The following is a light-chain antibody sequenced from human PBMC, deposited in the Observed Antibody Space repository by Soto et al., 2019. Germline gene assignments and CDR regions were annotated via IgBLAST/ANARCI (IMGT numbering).Light chain of an antibody. CDR3: QTWGTGILV. Sequence: QPVLTQLRSASASLGASVKLTCTLSSGHSSHAIAWHQQQPEKGPRYLMKVNSDGSHITGDGIPDRFSGSSSGAERYLTISSLQSEDEADYYCQTWGTGILVFGGGTKLTVL. CDR1: SGHSSHA. V-gene: IGLV4-69*01. J-gene: IGLJ3*02. CDR2: VNSDGSH.